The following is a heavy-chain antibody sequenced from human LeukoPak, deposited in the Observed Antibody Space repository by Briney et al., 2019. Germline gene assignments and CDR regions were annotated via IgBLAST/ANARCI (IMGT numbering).Heavy chain of an antibody. Sequence: GGSLRLSCAASGFTFSSYAMSWVRQAPGKGLEWVSAISGSGGSTYYADSVKGRFTISRDNSKNTLYLQMSSLRAEDTAVYYCAKDPSYYGSGSYRDYWGQGTLVTVSS. J-gene: IGHJ4*02. D-gene: IGHD3-10*01. V-gene: IGHV3-23*01. CDR3: AKDPSYYGSGSYRDY. CDR1: GFTFSSYA. CDR2: ISGSGGST.